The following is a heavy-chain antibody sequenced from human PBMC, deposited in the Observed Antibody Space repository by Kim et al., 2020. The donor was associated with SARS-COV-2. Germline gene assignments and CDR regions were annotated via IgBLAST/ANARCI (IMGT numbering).Heavy chain of an antibody. J-gene: IGHJ2*01. CDR1: GGSFSGYY. CDR2: INHSGRT. D-gene: IGHD3-10*01. CDR3: SRCISNTSGSGSHFSGL. Sequence: SETLSLTCAVYGGSFSGYYWSWIRQLPGKGLEWIGAINHSGRTNYNPSLKSRVTISVDTSKNQFSLKLTSVTAADTAVYYCSRCISNTSGSGSHFSGLWG. V-gene: IGHV4-34*01.